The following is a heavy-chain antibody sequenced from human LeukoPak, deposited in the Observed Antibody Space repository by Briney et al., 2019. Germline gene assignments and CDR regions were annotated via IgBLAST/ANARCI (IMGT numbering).Heavy chain of an antibody. V-gene: IGHV1-3*01. J-gene: IGHJ4*02. D-gene: IGHD3-16*01. CDR1: GYTFTSYA. CDR2: INAGNGNP. CDR3: ARDLGESTFDY. Sequence: GASVKVSCKASGYTFTSYAMHWVRQAPGQGLEWMGWINAGNGNPKYSRKFQGRVTITRDTSASTASMELSSLRSKDTAVYYCARDLGESTFDYWGQGTLVTVSS.